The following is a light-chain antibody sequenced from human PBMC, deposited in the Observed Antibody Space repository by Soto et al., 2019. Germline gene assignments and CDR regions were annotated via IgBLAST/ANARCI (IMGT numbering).Light chain of an antibody. CDR1: QSIAYY. Sequence: DIQMIQSPSSLSASVGDRVSITCRASQSIAYYLNWFQQKPGKAPKLLIYAASSLQSGVPSRFSGSGSGTDFTLTSSSLQPEDFATYYCQQSSNSPMYTFGQGTKL. J-gene: IGKJ2*01. CDR2: AAS. V-gene: IGKV1-39*01. CDR3: QQSSNSPMYT.